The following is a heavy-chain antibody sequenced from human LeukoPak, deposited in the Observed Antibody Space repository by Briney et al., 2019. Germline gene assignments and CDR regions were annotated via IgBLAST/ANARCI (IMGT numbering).Heavy chain of an antibody. J-gene: IGHJ4*02. CDR3: ARGEYYGSGSYVTDY. Sequence: SETLSLTCTVSGDSLNNDAIYWSCIPQFPGKGLESLGYIFYLGDTYHNPSIKSRVSTSINTSKNHFSLKLSSVTAEDTATYFCARGEYYGSGSYVTDYWGQGILVTVSP. CDR2: IFYLGDT. D-gene: IGHD3-10*01. CDR1: GDSLNNDAIY. V-gene: IGHV4-31*03.